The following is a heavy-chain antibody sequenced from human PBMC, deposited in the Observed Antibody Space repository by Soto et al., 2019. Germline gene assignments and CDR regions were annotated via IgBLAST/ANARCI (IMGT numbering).Heavy chain of an antibody. V-gene: IGHV6-1*01. D-gene: IGHD6-19*01. CDR1: GDSVSSNTAA. Sequence: HTLSLTCAISGDSVSSNTAAWNWIRSSPSRGLEWLGRTYYRSNWRHDYAVSVKRRITVNPDTSKNHFSLQLNSVTSDDTAVYYCARGVAGIVFDLWGQGTLVIVSS. CDR2: TYYRSNWRH. CDR3: ARGVAGIVFDL. J-gene: IGHJ4*02.